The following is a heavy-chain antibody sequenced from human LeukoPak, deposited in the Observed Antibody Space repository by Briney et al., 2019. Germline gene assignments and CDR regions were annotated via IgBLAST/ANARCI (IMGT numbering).Heavy chain of an antibody. Sequence: PSETLSLTCTVSGYSISSGYYWGWIRQPPGKGLEWIGSIYHSGSAYYNPSLKSRVTISVDTSKNQFSLKVSSVTAADTAVYYCASTITATTDYWGQGTLVTVS. J-gene: IGHJ4*02. D-gene: IGHD4-17*01. CDR3: ASTITATTDY. CDR2: IYHSGSA. V-gene: IGHV4-38-2*02. CDR1: GYSISSGYY.